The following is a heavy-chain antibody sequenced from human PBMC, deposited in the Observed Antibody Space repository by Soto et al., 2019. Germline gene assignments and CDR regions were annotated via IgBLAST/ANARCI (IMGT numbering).Heavy chain of an antibody. J-gene: IGHJ6*03. CDR1: GGSISSSSYY. CDR3: ARMTYSSGWYDGYYYYMDV. Sequence: SETLSLTCTVSGGSISSSSYYWGWIRQPPGKGLEWIGSIYYSGSTYYNPSLKSRVTISVATSKNQFSLKLSSVTAADTAVYYCARMTYSSGWYDGYYYYMDVWGKGTTVTVSS. V-gene: IGHV4-39*01. CDR2: IYYSGST. D-gene: IGHD6-19*01.